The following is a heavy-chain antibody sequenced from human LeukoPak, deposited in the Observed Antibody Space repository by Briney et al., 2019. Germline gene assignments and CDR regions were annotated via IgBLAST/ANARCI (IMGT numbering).Heavy chain of an antibody. CDR2: IFYSGST. Sequence: PSETLSLTCTVSGGSISPYSWSWIRQPPGKGLEWIGYIFYSGSTNYNPSLKSRVTISVDTSKNQFSLHLSSVTAADTAVYYCARVRCSSASCYATDAFDIWGLGTMVTVSS. V-gene: IGHV4-59*01. D-gene: IGHD2-2*01. CDR1: GGSISPYS. CDR3: ARVRCSSASCYATDAFDI. J-gene: IGHJ3*02.